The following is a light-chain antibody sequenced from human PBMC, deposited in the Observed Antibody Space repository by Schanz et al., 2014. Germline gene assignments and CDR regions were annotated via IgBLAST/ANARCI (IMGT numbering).Light chain of an antibody. CDR3: QQFTDAAPYT. CDR1: QSVSGNY. J-gene: IGKJ2*01. V-gene: IGKV3-20*01. Sequence: EIVLTQSPDTLSLSPGEKITLSCRASQSVSGNYLGWYHQKPGQAPRLLVYAASTRAAGIPDRFSGSGSGTDFTLTISRLAPEDFGVFYCQQFTDAAPYTFGQGTKVEIK. CDR2: AAS.